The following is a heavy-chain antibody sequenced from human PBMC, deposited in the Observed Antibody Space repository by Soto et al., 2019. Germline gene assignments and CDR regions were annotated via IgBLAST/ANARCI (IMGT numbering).Heavy chain of an antibody. D-gene: IGHD3-3*01. V-gene: IGHV1-69*13. CDR1: GGTFSSYA. CDR3: ARGIITIFGVVVANYYYYYGMDV. J-gene: IGHJ6*02. Sequence: SVKVSCKASGGTFSSYAISWVRQAPGQGLEWMGGIIPIFGTANYAQKFQGRVTITADESTSTAYMELSSLRSEDTAVYYCARGIITIFGVVVANYYYYYGMDVWGRGTTVTVSS. CDR2: IIPIFGTA.